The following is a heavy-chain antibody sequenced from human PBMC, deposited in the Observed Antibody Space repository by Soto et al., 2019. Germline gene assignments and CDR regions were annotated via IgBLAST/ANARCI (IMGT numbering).Heavy chain of an antibody. CDR3: ARDRIAARPHYYGMDV. Sequence: LRLSCAASGFTFSSYAMHWVRQAPGKGLEWVAVISYDGSNKYYADSVKGRFTISRDNSKNTLYLQMNSLRAEDTAVYYCARDRIAARPHYYGMDVWGQGTTVTVSS. D-gene: IGHD6-6*01. CDR2: ISYDGSNK. CDR1: GFTFSSYA. V-gene: IGHV3-30-3*01. J-gene: IGHJ6*02.